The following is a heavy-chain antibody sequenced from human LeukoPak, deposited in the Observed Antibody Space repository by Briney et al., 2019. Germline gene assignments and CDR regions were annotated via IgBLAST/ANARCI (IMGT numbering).Heavy chain of an antibody. D-gene: IGHD1-26*01. V-gene: IGHV3-48*03. CDR2: ISGSGNNI. Sequence: GGSLRLSCAASGITFSTYEMNWVRQGPGKGLEWVSYISGSGNNIYYADSVKGRFTISRGNAKNSLYLQMNSLRAEDTAVYYCARAIGRFFDYWGQGTLVTVSS. CDR3: ARAIGRFFDY. J-gene: IGHJ4*02. CDR1: GITFSTYE.